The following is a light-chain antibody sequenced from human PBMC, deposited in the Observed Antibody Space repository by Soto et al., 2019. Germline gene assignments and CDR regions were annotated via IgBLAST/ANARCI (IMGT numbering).Light chain of an antibody. CDR2: DAS. J-gene: IGKJ5*01. CDR3: QQYGTSEII. Sequence: DIQITQSPSSLSASVGDRVTITCRASQGIRDDLGWYQQKPGKAPKLLIYDASNLESGVPSTFSGSGSGTEFTLTISRLETEDFAVFYCQQYGTSEIIFGQGTRLEIK. V-gene: IGKV1-17*01. CDR1: QGIRDD.